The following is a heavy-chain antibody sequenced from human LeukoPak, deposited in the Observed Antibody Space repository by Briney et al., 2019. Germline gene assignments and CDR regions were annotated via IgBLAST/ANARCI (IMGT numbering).Heavy chain of an antibody. J-gene: IGHJ6*03. CDR3: ARKGYDYVWGSYRYVYYYYMDV. CDR1: GFTFSSYE. Sequence: GGSLRLSCAASGFTFSSYEMNWVRQAPGKGLEWVSYISDSGSTIYYADSVKGRFTISRDNAKNSLYLQMNSLRAEDTAVYYCARKGYDYVWGSYRYVYYYYMDVWGKGTTVTISS. D-gene: IGHD3-16*02. V-gene: IGHV3-48*03. CDR2: ISDSGSTI.